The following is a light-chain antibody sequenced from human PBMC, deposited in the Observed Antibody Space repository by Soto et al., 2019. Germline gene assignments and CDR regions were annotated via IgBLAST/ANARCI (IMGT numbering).Light chain of an antibody. CDR3: SSYTSSSTYV. V-gene: IGLV2-14*01. Sequence: QSVLTQPASVSGSPGQSITISCTGTSSDVGGYNYVSWYQQHPGKAPILMIYEVSNRPSGVSNRFSGSKSGNTASLTTSGLQAEDEADYYCSSYTSSSTYVFGTGTQVTVL. J-gene: IGLJ1*01. CDR1: SSDVGGYNY. CDR2: EVS.